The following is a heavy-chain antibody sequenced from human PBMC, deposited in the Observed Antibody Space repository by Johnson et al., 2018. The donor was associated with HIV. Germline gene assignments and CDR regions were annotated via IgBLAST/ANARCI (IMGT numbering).Heavy chain of an antibody. CDR1: GFTFSTSW. CDR3: VRGGAVAPSSGFDI. CDR2: INQDGVEK. J-gene: IGHJ3*02. V-gene: IGHV3-7*05. Sequence: VQLVESGGGLVQPGGSLRLSCAASGFTFSTSWMSWVRQAPGKGLGWVANINQDGVEKYYVDSVKGRFTISRDNATNSLFLQMNIVRDEDTAVYYYVRGGAVAPSSGFDIWGQGTKVTVSS. D-gene: IGHD6-19*01.